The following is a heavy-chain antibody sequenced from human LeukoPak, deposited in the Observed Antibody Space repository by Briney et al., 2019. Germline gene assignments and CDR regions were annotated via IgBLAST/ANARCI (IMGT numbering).Heavy chain of an antibody. Sequence: SETLSLTCTVSGGSISSYYWSWIRQPPGKGLEWIGYIYYSGSTNYNPSLKTRVTISVDTSKNQFSLKLRAVTAADTAVYYYARGQDYYDSSELGYWGQGTLVTVSS. CDR3: ARGQDYYDSSELGY. CDR1: GGSISSYY. D-gene: IGHD3-22*01. J-gene: IGHJ4*02. V-gene: IGHV4-59*01. CDR2: IYYSGST.